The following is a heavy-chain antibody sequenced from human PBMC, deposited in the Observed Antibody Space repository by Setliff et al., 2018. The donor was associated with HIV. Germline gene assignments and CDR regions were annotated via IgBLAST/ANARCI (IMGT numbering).Heavy chain of an antibody. Sequence: SETLSLTCTVSGDSISNYYWNWIRQPAGKGLEWIGRFFPSGSTNYNPSLKSRITISIDTSKSQFSLKLTSVAAADTAVYYCARDSGGYNYGFAVGSFDYWGQGALVTVSS. CDR3: ARDSGGYNYGFAVGSFDY. CDR2: FFPSGST. D-gene: IGHD5-18*01. J-gene: IGHJ4*02. CDR1: GDSISNYY. V-gene: IGHV4-4*07.